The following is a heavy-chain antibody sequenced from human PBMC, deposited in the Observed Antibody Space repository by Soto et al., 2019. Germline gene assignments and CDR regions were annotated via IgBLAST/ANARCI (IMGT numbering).Heavy chain of an antibody. D-gene: IGHD3-10*01. V-gene: IGHV2-5*02. CDR3: AHRRGFGELLY. CDR2: IYWDDNK. J-gene: IGHJ4*02. CDR1: GFSLSTSGVG. Sequence: QITLKESGPTLVKPTQTLTLTCTFSGFSLSTSGVGVGWLRQPPGKALEWLALIYWDDNKLYSPSLKSRLTVTKDTSKNQVVLTMTNMDPVDTATYYCAHRRGFGELLYWGQGTLVTVS.